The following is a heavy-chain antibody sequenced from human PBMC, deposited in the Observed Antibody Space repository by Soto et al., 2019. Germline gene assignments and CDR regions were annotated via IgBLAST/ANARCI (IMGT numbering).Heavy chain of an antibody. CDR1: GYTFTSYG. V-gene: IGHV1-18*04. J-gene: IGHJ4*02. D-gene: IGHD3-10*01. Sequence: ASVKVSFKASGYTFTSYGISWLRQAPGQGLEWMGWISAYNGNTNYAQKLQGRVTMTTDTSTSTAYMELRSLRSNDTAVYYCARDGDGRFGNDYWGQGTLVTVSS. CDR3: ARDGDGRFGNDY. CDR2: ISAYNGNT.